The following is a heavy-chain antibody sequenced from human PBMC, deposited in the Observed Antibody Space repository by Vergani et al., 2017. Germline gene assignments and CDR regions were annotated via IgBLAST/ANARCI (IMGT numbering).Heavy chain of an antibody. Sequence: EVQLLESGGGLVQPEGSLRLSCAASGFTFSSYAMSWVRQAPGKGLEWVSAISGSGGSTYYADSVKGRFTISRDNSKNTLYLQMNSLRAEDTAVYYCAKGPRLRPDYYGDYYFDYWGQGTLVTVSS. CDR3: AKGPRLRPDYYGDYYFDY. J-gene: IGHJ4*02. V-gene: IGHV3-23*01. CDR2: ISGSGGST. CDR1: GFTFSSYA. D-gene: IGHD4-17*01.